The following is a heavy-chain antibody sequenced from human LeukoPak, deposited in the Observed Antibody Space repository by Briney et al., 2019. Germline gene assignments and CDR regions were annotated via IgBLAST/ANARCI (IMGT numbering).Heavy chain of an antibody. V-gene: IGHV3-21*01. Sequence: GGSLRLSCAASGFTFSSYSMNWVRQAPGKGLEWVSSISSSSSYIYYADSVKGRFTISKDNAKNSLYLQMNSLRAEDTAVYYCARDSSIAYCGGDCRDPFDYWGQGTLVTVSS. CDR1: GFTFSSYS. D-gene: IGHD2-21*02. J-gene: IGHJ4*02. CDR3: ARDSSIAYCGGDCRDPFDY. CDR2: ISSSSSYI.